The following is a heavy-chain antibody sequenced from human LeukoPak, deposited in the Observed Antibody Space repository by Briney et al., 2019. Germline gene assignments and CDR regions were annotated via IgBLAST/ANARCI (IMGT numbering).Heavy chain of an antibody. CDR3: ARDRGVIPAARTSNYYYYGMDV. V-gene: IGHV1-18*01. CDR2: ISAYNGNT. D-gene: IGHD2-2*01. J-gene: IGHJ6*02. CDR1: GYTFGSSG. Sequence: ASVKVSCKASGYTFGSSGVSWVRQAPGQGLEWMGWISAYNGNTHYAQKLQGRVTLTTDTSTSTGYMELRSLRSDDSAVYYCARDRGVIPAARTSNYYYYGMDVWGQGTTVTVSS.